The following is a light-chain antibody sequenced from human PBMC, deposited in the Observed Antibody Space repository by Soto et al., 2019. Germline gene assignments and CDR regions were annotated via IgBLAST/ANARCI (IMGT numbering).Light chain of an antibody. J-gene: IGLJ1*01. CDR2: DDN. CDR3: GSWDSSLGAGV. CDR1: SSNIGGNS. Sequence: QSVLTQPPSVSAAPGQNVTISCSGSSSNIGGNSVSWYQQLPGTAPKLLIYDDNKRPSGIPDRFSGSKSGTSATLGITGFQTGDEADYYCGSWDSSLGAGVFGNGKKLTV. V-gene: IGLV1-51*01.